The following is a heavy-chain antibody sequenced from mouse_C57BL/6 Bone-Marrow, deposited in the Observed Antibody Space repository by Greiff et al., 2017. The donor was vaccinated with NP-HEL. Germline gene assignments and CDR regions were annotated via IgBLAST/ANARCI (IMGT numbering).Heavy chain of an antibody. V-gene: IGHV6-6*01. CDR3: TREDYYGPGFAY. J-gene: IGHJ3*01. CDR2: IRNKANNHAT. CDR1: GFTFSDAW. D-gene: IGHD1-1*01. Sequence: EVQLQESGGGLVQPGGSMKLSCAASGFTFSDAWMDWVRQSPEKGLEWVAEIRNKANNHATYYAESVKGRFTISRDDSKSSVYLQMNSLRAEDTGIYYCTREDYYGPGFAYWGQGTLVTVSA.